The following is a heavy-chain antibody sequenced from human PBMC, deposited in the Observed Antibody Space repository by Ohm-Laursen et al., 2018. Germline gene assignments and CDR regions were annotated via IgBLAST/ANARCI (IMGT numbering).Heavy chain of an antibody. Sequence: SLRLSCAASGFTFTSYSMNWVRQAPGKGLEWVSSISSTSTYIYYADSVKGRFTISRENVKGSLYLQMDSLRAGDTAVYYCVRDPSGWGLDVWGQGTTVTVSS. J-gene: IGHJ6*02. V-gene: IGHV3-21*01. CDR3: VRDPSGWGLDV. D-gene: IGHD2-15*01. CDR2: ISSTSTYI. CDR1: GFTFTSYS.